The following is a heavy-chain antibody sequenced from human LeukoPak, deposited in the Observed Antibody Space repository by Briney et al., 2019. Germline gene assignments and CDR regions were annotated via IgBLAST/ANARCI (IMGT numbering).Heavy chain of an antibody. CDR2: IYYSGST. CDR3: ARVGSMSSWFDP. CDR1: GGSISSYY. J-gene: IGHJ5*02. Sequence: SETLSLTCTVSGGSISSYYWSWIRQPPGKGLEWIGYIYYSGSTNYNPSLKSRVTISVDTSKNQFSLKLSSVTAADTAVYYCARVGSMSSWFDPWGQGTLVTVSS. V-gene: IGHV4-59*01. D-gene: IGHD2-15*01.